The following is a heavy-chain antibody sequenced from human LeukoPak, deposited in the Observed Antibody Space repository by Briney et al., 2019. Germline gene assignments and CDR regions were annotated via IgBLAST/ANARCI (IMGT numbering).Heavy chain of an antibody. Sequence: GASVKVSCKASGYTFISYTVTWVRQAPGQGLEWMGWISPYNGNTNFAQKFQGRVTMTTDTSTSTAYMELRSLRSDDTAVYYCARDSSYEAFDIWGQGTMVTVSS. CDR2: ISPYNGNT. D-gene: IGHD2-2*01. J-gene: IGHJ3*02. CDR3: ARDSSYEAFDI. CDR1: GYTFISYT. V-gene: IGHV1-18*01.